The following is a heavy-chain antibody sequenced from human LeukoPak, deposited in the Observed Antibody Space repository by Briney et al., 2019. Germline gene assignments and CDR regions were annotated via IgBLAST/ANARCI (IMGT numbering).Heavy chain of an antibody. J-gene: IGHJ4*02. V-gene: IGHV4-30-4*08. CDR3: ARDPGGYGSGSYRDY. Sequence: PSETLSLTCTVPGGSISSGDYYWSWIRQPPGKGLEWIGYIYYSGSTSYNPSLKSRVTISGDTSKNQFSLKLSSVTVADTAVYYCARDPGGYGSGSYRDYWGQGTLVTVSS. CDR2: IYYSGST. CDR1: GGSISSGDYY. D-gene: IGHD3-10*01.